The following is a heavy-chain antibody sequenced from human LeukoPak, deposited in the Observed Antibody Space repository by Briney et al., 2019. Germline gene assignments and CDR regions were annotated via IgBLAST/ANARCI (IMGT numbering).Heavy chain of an antibody. V-gene: IGHV4-34*01. D-gene: IGHD6-6*01. CDR3: ARIHYSSSSAFFDY. CDR1: GGSFSGYY. CDR2: INHSGST. Sequence: SETLSLTCALYGGSFSGYYWSWIRQPPGKGLEWIGEINHSGSTNYNPSLKSRVTISVDTSKNQFSLKLSSVTAADTAVYYCARIHYSSSSAFFDYWGQGTLVTVSS. J-gene: IGHJ4*02.